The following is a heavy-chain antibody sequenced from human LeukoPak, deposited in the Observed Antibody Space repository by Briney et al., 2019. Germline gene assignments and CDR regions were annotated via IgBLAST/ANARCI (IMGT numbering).Heavy chain of an antibody. CDR2: ISASGGTT. CDR1: GFTFSTYA. J-gene: IGHJ6*02. D-gene: IGHD2-15*01. CDR3: AKDRRVAASRAYFYCGLDV. V-gene: IGHV3-23*01. Sequence: GGSLRLSCAASGFTFSTYAMSWVRQAPGKGLEWVSSISASGGTTFYADSVRGRFTIARDNSKNTLSLEMKSLRAEDAAVYYCAKDRRVAASRAYFYCGLDVRGQGTTVTVSS.